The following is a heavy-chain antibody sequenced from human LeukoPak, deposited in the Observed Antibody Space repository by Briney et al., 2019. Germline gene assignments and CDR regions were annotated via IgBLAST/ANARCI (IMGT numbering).Heavy chain of an antibody. D-gene: IGHD6-13*01. Sequence: PSETLSLTCTVSGGSISSSSYYWGWIRQPPGKGLEWIGSIYYSGSTYYNPSLKSRVTISVDTSKNQFSLKLSSVTAADTAVYYCARGLYSSSWYGIDYWGQGTLVTVSS. J-gene: IGHJ4*02. CDR1: GGSISSSSYY. V-gene: IGHV4-39*01. CDR3: ARGLYSSSWYGIDY. CDR2: IYYSGST.